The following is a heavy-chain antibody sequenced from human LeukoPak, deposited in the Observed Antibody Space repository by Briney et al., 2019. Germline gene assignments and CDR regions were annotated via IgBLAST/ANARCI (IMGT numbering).Heavy chain of an antibody. D-gene: IGHD2-2*01. J-gene: IGHJ5*02. Sequence: GGSLRLSCAASGFTFSSYAMSWVRQAPGKGLGWVSAISGSGGSTYYADSVKGRFTISRYNSKNTLYLQMNSLRAEDTAVYYCAKGDIVVVPAAMTWGQGTLVTVSS. CDR3: AKGDIVVVPAAMT. V-gene: IGHV3-23*01. CDR1: GFTFSSYA. CDR2: ISGSGGST.